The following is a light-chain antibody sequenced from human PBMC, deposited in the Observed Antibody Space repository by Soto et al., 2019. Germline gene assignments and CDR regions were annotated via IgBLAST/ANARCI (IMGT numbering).Light chain of an antibody. V-gene: IGKV3-11*01. CDR2: DAS. CDR1: QSVSSD. J-gene: IGKJ5*01. CDR3: QQRSNWFT. Sequence: EIVLTHSPGTLSLSPCEGATLSCRASQSVSSDLAWYQQKPGQAPRLLIYDASNRATGIPARFSGSGSGTDFTLTISSLEPEDFAVYYCQQRSNWFTFGQGTRLEIK.